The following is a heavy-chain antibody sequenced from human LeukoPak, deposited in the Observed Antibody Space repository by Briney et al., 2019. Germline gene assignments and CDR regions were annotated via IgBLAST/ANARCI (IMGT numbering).Heavy chain of an antibody. CDR1: GGSISSSSYY. CDR3: ARDRAAGPNCFDP. J-gene: IGHJ5*02. Sequence: PSETLSLTCTVSGGSISSSSYYWGWIRQPPGKGLEWIGSIYYSGSTYYNPSLKSRVTISVDTSKNQFSLKLSSVTTADTAVYYCARDRAAGPNCFDPWGQGTLVTVSS. V-gene: IGHV4-39*07. D-gene: IGHD6-13*01. CDR2: IYYSGST.